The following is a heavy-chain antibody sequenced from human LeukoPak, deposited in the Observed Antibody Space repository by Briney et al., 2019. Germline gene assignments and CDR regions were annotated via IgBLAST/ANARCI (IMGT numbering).Heavy chain of an antibody. Sequence: PSETLSLTCAVSGGSFSGYYWSWIRQPPGKGLEWIGEINHSGSTNYNPSLKSRVTISVDTSKNQFSLKLSSVTAADTAVYYCARGRSWEGDWFDPWGQGTLVTVSS. J-gene: IGHJ5*02. CDR2: INHSGST. CDR3: ARGRSWEGDWFDP. CDR1: GGSFSGYY. D-gene: IGHD6-13*01. V-gene: IGHV4-34*01.